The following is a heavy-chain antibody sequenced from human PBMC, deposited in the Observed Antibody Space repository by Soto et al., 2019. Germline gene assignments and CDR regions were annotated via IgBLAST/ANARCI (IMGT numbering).Heavy chain of an antibody. CDR1: GGSISSGDYY. CDR3: ARDRSPYYYDSSGYYGSRAFDI. Sequence: SEILSLTCTVSGGSISSGDYYWSWIRQPPGKGLEWIGYIYYSGSTYYNPSLKSRVTISVDTSKNQFSLKLSSVTAADTAVYYCARDRSPYYYDSSGYYGSRAFDIWGQGAMVTVSS. V-gene: IGHV4-30-4*01. D-gene: IGHD3-22*01. J-gene: IGHJ3*02. CDR2: IYYSGST.